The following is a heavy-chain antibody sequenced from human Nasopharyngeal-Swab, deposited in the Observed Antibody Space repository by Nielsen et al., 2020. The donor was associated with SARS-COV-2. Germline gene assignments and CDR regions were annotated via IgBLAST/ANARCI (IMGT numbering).Heavy chain of an antibody. V-gene: IGHV4-34*01. CDR3: ARKFYYYYYYMDV. J-gene: IGHJ6*03. CDR2: INHSGST. Sequence: SETLSLTCAVYGGSFSGYYWSWIRQPPGKGLEWIGEINHSGSTNYNPSLKSRVTISVDTSTNQFSLKLSSVTAADTAVYYCARKFYYYYYYMDVWGKGTTVTVSS. CDR1: GGSFSGYY.